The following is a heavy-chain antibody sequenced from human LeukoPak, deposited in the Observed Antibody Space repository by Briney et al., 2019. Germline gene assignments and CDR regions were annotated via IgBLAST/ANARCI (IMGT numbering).Heavy chain of an antibody. J-gene: IGHJ6*04. CDR3: ARAWYYDILTGYLDV. V-gene: IGHV1-69*05. D-gene: IGHD3-9*01. CDR1: GGTFSSYA. Sequence: SVKVSCKASGGTFSSYAISWVRQAPGQGLEWMGRIIPIFGTANYAQKFQGRVTIATDESTSTAYMELSSLRSEDTAVYYCARAWYYDILTGYLDVWGKGTTVTVSS. CDR2: IIPIFGTA.